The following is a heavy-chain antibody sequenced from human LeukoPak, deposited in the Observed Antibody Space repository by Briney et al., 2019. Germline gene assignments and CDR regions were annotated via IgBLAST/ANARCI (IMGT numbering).Heavy chain of an antibody. CDR3: ARASTYGDLDY. CDR2: IYYSGST. V-gene: IGHV4-59*01. CDR1: GGSIRSYY. D-gene: IGHD4-17*01. Sequence: PSETLSLTCTVSGGSIRSYYWSWIRQPPGKGLEWIGYIYYSGSTNYNPSLKSRVTISVDTSKNQFSLKLSSVTAADTAVYYCARASTYGDLDYWGQGTLVTVSS. J-gene: IGHJ4*02.